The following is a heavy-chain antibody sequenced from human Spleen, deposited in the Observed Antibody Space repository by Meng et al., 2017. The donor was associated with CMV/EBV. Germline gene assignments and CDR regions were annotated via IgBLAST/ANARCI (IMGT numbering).Heavy chain of an antibody. Sequence: GGSLRLSCAASGFTFDDYAMHWVRQAPGKGLEWVSYISSSGSTIYYADSVKGRFTISRDNAKNSLYLQMNSLRAEDTAVYYCARERMTTPDYWGQGTLVTVSS. CDR2: ISSSGSTI. CDR1: GFTFDDYA. CDR3: ARERMTTPDY. V-gene: IGHV3-48*03. J-gene: IGHJ4*02. D-gene: IGHD4-17*01.